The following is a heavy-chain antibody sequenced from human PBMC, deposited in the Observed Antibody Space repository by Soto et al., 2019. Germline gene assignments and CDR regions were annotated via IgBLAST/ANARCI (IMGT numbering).Heavy chain of an antibody. D-gene: IGHD3-3*01. CDR2: IIPILGLA. V-gene: IGHV1-69*02. J-gene: IGHJ4*02. CDR1: GGTFSSYT. CDR3: ARSTYYDFWSGFNFDY. Sequence: QVQLVQSGAEVKKPGSSVKVSCKASGGTFSSYTISWVRQAPGQGLEWMGRIIPILGLANYAQKFQGRVPITADKSTSTAYMELSSLRSEDTAVYYCARSTYYDFWSGFNFDYWGQGTLVTVSS.